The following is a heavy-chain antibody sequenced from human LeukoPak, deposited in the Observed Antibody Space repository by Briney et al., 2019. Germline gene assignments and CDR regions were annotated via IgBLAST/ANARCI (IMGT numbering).Heavy chain of an antibody. J-gene: IGHJ4*02. CDR1: GGSFSGYY. CDR3: ARGYDYVW. Sequence: PSETLSLTCAVYGGSFSGYYWSWIRQPPGKGLEWIGEINHSGSTNYNPSLKSRVTISVETSKNQFSLKLSSVAAADTAVYYCARGYDYVWWGQGTRVTVSS. V-gene: IGHV4-34*01. D-gene: IGHD3-16*01. CDR2: INHSGST.